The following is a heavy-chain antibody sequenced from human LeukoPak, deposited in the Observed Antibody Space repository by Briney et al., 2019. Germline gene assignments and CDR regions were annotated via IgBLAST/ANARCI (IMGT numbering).Heavy chain of an antibody. CDR3: ARTYYYGSGSYYDSRDGFDI. Sequence: SETLSLTCTVSGYSISSGYYWGWIRQPPGKGLEWIGSIYHSGSTYYNPSLKSRVTISVDTSKNQFSLKLNSLTAADTAVYYCARTYYYGSGSYYDSRDGFDIWGQGTMVTVSS. J-gene: IGHJ3*02. CDR1: GYSISSGYY. D-gene: IGHD3-10*01. CDR2: IYHSGST. V-gene: IGHV4-38-2*02.